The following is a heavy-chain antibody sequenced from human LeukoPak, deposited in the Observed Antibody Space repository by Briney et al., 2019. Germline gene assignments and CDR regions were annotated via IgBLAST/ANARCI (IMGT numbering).Heavy chain of an antibody. CDR3: ARRNGYGCDY. V-gene: IGHV4-34*01. Sequence: SETLSLTCAVYGGSFSGYYWSWIRQPPGKGLEWIGEINHSGSTNYNPSLKSRVTISVDTSKNQFSLKLSSVTAADTAVYYCARRNGYGCDYWGQGTLVTVSS. J-gene: IGHJ4*02. D-gene: IGHD5-12*01. CDR2: INHSGST. CDR1: GGSFSGYY.